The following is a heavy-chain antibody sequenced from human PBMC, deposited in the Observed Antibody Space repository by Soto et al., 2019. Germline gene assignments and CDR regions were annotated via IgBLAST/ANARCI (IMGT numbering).Heavy chain of an antibody. CDR3: ARERQQLRWFDP. Sequence: QVQLQESGPGLVKPSQTLSLTCTVSGGAISSGGYYWSWIRQHPGKGLEWIGYIYYSGSTYYNPSLKSRVTISVDTSKHQFSLKLSSVTAADTAVYYCARERQQLRWFDPWGQGTLVTVSS. V-gene: IGHV4-31*03. CDR2: IYYSGST. J-gene: IGHJ5*02. D-gene: IGHD6-13*01. CDR1: GGAISSGGYY.